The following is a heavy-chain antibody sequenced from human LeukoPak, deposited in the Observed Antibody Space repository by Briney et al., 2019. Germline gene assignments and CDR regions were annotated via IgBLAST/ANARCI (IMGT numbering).Heavy chain of an antibody. CDR1: GFTFSNYA. D-gene: IGHD3-9*01. Sequence: GASLRLSCAASGFTFSNYAMSWVRQAPGKGLDWVSAITGSGGNTYYAESVKARFTISRDNSKNTLYLQMNSLRAEDTAVYYCAKWGDYDVLTGYYVSDYWGQGALVTVSS. CDR3: AKWGDYDVLTGYYVSDY. CDR2: ITGSGGNT. V-gene: IGHV3-23*01. J-gene: IGHJ4*02.